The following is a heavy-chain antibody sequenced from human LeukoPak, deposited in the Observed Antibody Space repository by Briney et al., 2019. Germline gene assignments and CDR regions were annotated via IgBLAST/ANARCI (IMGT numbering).Heavy chain of an antibody. D-gene: IGHD1-26*01. CDR3: ARGPPRVGVPKFDP. Sequence: QVQLQESGPGLVKPSETLSLTCTVSGGSISSYYWSWIRQPPGTGLEWIGYIYYSGSTNYNPSLKSRVTISVDTSKNQFSLKLSSVTAADTAVYYCARGPPRVGVPKFDPWGQGTLVTVSS. CDR1: GGSISSYY. J-gene: IGHJ5*02. CDR2: IYYSGST. V-gene: IGHV4-59*12.